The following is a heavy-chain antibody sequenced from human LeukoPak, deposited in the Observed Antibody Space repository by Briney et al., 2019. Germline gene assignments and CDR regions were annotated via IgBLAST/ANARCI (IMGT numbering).Heavy chain of an antibody. D-gene: IGHD3-22*01. CDR2: ISSSSSPI. CDR1: GFIFSSYS. CDR3: VRDHHRRLYDNQARDTFDI. Sequence: GGSLRLSCAASGFIFSSYSINWVRQAPGKGLEWVSYISSSSSPIYYADSVKGRSTISRDNAKNSLYLQMNSLRAEDTAVYYCVRDHHRRLYDNQARDTFDIWGQGTMVTVSS. V-gene: IGHV3-48*01. J-gene: IGHJ3*02.